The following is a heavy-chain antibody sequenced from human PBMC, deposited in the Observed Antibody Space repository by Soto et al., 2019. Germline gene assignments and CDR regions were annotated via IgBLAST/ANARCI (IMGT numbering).Heavy chain of an antibody. Sequence: GGSLRLSCAASGFTFSNAWMSWVRQAPGKGLEWVGRIKSKTDGGTTDYAAPVKGRFTISRDDSKNTLYLQMNSLKTEDTAVYYCTTDLRHVDTAMVTDNYYYYYYMDVWGKGTTVTVSS. CDR1: GFTFSNAW. V-gene: IGHV3-15*01. CDR3: TTDLRHVDTAMVTDNYYYYYYMDV. CDR2: IKSKTDGGTT. J-gene: IGHJ6*03. D-gene: IGHD5-18*01.